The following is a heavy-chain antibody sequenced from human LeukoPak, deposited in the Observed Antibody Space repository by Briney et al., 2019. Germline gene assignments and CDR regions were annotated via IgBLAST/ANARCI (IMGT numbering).Heavy chain of an antibody. CDR3: ARSYRTYYYYYMDV. J-gene: IGHJ6*03. V-gene: IGHV1-46*01. CDR1: GYTLTSYY. D-gene: IGHD1-26*01. Sequence: ASVKVSCKASGYTLTSYYMHWVRQAPGQGLEWMGIINPSGGSTSYAQKFQGRVTMTRDMSTSTVFMELSSLISEDTAVYYCARSYRTYYYYYMDVWGKGTTVTISS. CDR2: INPSGGST.